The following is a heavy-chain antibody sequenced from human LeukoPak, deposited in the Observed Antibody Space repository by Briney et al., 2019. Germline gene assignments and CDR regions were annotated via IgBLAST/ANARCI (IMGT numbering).Heavy chain of an antibody. CDR3: ARRPSNYYDSSGYLDY. J-gene: IGHJ4*02. V-gene: IGHV4-34*01. CDR1: GGSFSGNY. D-gene: IGHD3-22*01. CDR2: INHSGST. Sequence: PSETLSLTCAVYGGSFSGNYWSWIRQPPGKGLEWIGEINHSGSTNYNPSLKSRVTISVDTSKNQFSLKLSSVTAADTAVYYCARRPSNYYDSSGYLDYWGQGTLVTVSS.